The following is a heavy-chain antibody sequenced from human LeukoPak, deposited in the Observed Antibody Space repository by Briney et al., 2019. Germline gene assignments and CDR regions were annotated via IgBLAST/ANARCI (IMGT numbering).Heavy chain of an antibody. Sequence: ASVKVSCKVSGYTLNELSMQWVRQAPGKGLEWIGGFDPEDGETIYAQKFQGRVTMTEDTSTDTAYMELSSLRSEDTAVYYCATKGSSGWPYYFDYWGQGTLVTVSS. J-gene: IGHJ4*02. CDR3: ATKGSSGWPYYFDY. CDR2: FDPEDGET. D-gene: IGHD6-19*01. V-gene: IGHV1-24*01. CDR1: GYTLNELS.